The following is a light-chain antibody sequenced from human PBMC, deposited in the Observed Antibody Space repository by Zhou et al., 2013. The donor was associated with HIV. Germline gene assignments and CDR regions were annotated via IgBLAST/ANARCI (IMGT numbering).Light chain of an antibody. Sequence: EIAIWQSPGTLSLSPGERATVSCRASQTVSSNLAWYQQKPGQAPRLLIYGATTRATGIPERFSGSGSGTEFTLTISSLQTEDFALYYCQHYNDWPSITFGQGTRLEIK. CDR1: QTVSSN. J-gene: IGKJ5*01. CDR3: QHYNDWPSIT. CDR2: GAT. V-gene: IGKV3-15*01.